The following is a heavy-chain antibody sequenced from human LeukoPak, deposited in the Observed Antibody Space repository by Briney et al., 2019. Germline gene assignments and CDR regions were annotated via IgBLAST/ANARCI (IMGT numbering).Heavy chain of an antibody. CDR1: GYTFTRYA. J-gene: IGHJ4*02. V-gene: IGHV7-4-1*02. CDR3: ARHDNDDDFDY. D-gene: IGHD3-16*01. Sequence: ASVKVSCKASGYTFTRYAINWLRQAPGQGLEWMGWIDMYTANPAYAQGFAERFVFSLDTSVTTAYLQISNLKTEDTAVYYCARHDNDDDFDYWGQGTLVTVSS. CDR2: IDMYTANP.